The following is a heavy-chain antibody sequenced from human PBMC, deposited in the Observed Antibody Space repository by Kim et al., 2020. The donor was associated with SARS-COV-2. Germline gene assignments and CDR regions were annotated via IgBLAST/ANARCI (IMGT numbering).Heavy chain of an antibody. J-gene: IGHJ5*02. CDR3: VRDIGGDPDH. CDR1: GFRISSSW. V-gene: IGHV3-74*01. Sequence: GGSLRLSCTASGFRISSSWMSWVRQVPGKGPVWVSRISNDGTTTQYADSVKGRFTISRDSGQNMLYLQMTNLRVEDTGVYYCVRDIGGDPDHWGQGTLGT. D-gene: IGHD2-21*02. CDR2: ISNDGTTT.